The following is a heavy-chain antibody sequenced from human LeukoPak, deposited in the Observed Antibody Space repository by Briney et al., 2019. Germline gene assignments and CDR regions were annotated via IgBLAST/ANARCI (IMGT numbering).Heavy chain of an antibody. CDR3: ARGRMAGTYVFDY. D-gene: IGHD6-19*01. V-gene: IGHV1-69*13. Sequence: ASVKVSCKASGDTFSSYAISWVRQAPGQGLEWMVGIIPIFGTANYAQKFQGRVTITADESTSTAYMDLSSLRSEDTAVYYCARGRMAGTYVFDYWGQGTLVTVSS. CDR2: IIPIFGTA. J-gene: IGHJ4*02. CDR1: GDTFSSYA.